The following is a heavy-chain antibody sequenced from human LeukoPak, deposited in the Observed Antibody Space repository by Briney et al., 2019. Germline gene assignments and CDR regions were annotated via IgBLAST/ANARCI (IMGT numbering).Heavy chain of an antibody. CDR3: AKVSATAVYFDY. D-gene: IGHD6-13*01. Sequence: PGGSLRLSCVASGFPFPTHAMMWVRQAPGKGLEWVSSVRVSDGARFYADSVKGRFTTSRDNPKNTLFLQMNSLRVEDTAAYYCAKVSATAVYFDYWGQGTLVTVSS. CDR2: VRVSDGAR. V-gene: IGHV3-23*01. J-gene: IGHJ4*02. CDR1: GFPFPTHA.